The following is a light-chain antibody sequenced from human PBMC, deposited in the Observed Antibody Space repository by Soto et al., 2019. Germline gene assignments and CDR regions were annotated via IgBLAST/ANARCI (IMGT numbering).Light chain of an antibody. CDR1: QSISSY. Sequence: DIQMTQSPSSLSASVGDRVTITCRASQSISSYLNWYQQKPGKAPKLLIYAASSLQSGGPSRFSGSGSGTDFTLTISSLQPEDFATYYCQQTYSTPPTFGQGTKVDI. CDR3: QQTYSTPPT. CDR2: AAS. V-gene: IGKV1-39*01. J-gene: IGKJ1*01.